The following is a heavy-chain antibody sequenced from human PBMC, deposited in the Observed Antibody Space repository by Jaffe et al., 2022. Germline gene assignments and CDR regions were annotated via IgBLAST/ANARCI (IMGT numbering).Heavy chain of an antibody. V-gene: IGHV3-48*03. CDR3: ARDLRILWGGDFDY. J-gene: IGHJ4*02. Sequence: EVQLVESGGGLVQPGGSLRLSCAASGFTFSSYEMNWVRQAPGKGLEWVSYISSSGSTIYYADSVKGRFTISRDNAKNSLYLQMNSLRAEDTAVYYCARDLRILWGGDFDYWGQGTLVTVSS. CDR1: GFTFSSYE. D-gene: IGHD2-21*01. CDR2: ISSSGSTI.